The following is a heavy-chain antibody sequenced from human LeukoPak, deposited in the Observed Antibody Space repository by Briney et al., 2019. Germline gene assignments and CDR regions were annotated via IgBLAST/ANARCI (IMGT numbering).Heavy chain of an antibody. CDR3: ARNDRFYAFDI. CDR1: GGSISSYY. V-gene: IGHV4-59*12. CDR2: IYYSGST. D-gene: IGHD3-3*01. Sequence: SETLSLTCTVSGGSISSYYWSWIRQPPGKGLEWIGYIYYSGSTNYNPSLKSRVTISVDTSKNQFSLKLSSVTAADTAVYYCARNDRFYAFDIWGQGTMVTVSS. J-gene: IGHJ3*02.